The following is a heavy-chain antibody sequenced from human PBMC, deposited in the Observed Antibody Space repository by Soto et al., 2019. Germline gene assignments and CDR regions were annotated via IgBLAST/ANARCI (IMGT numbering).Heavy chain of an antibody. D-gene: IGHD1-26*01. CDR2: IYWDDDK. V-gene: IGHV2-5*02. Sequence: QVTLKESGPTLVKPTQTLTLTCTFSGFSLSSTGVGVGWIRQPPGKALEWLAVIYWDDDKRYSPSLKRRLTITKDTSKTQVVLTMTNMDPVDTATYYCAHRRYGAPDYWGQGTLVTVSS. CDR3: AHRRYGAPDY. CDR1: GFSLSSTGVG. J-gene: IGHJ4*02.